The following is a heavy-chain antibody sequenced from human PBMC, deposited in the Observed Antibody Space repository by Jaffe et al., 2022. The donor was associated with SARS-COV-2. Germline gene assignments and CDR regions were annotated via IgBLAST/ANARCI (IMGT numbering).Heavy chain of an antibody. D-gene: IGHD3-22*01. CDR3: ARDYIPRGGYPKRYYYYGMDV. V-gene: IGHV3-30-3*01. CDR2: ISYDGSNK. CDR1: GFTFSSYA. Sequence: QVQLVESGGGVVQPGRSLRLSCAASGFTFSSYAMHWVRQAPGKGLEWVAVISYDGSNKYYADSVKGRFTISRDNSKNTLYLQMNSLRAEDTAVYYCARDYIPRGGYPKRYYYYGMDVWGQGTTVTVSS. J-gene: IGHJ6*02.